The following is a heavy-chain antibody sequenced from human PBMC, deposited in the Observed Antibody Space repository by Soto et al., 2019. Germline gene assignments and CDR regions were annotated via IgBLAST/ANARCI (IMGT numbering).Heavy chain of an antibody. CDR2: IYHSGST. Sequence: PGSLPLTFAFAGVSIIRNNWRRGVRQPPGKGLEWIGEIYHSGSTNYNPSLKSRVTISADKSKNQFSLKLSSVTAADTAVYYCARDVRGEAAGTFAYWGQGTRVTVS. CDR3: ARDVRGEAAGTFAY. D-gene: IGHD6-13*01. CDR1: GVSIIRNNW. V-gene: IGHV4-4*03. J-gene: IGHJ4*02.